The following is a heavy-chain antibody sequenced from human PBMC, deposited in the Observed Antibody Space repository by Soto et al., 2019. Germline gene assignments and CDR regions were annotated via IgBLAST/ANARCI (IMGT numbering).Heavy chain of an antibody. CDR2: INAGNGNT. V-gene: IGHV1-3*01. CDR3: AREVRGVIRGFDI. J-gene: IGHJ3*02. CDR1: GYTFTSYA. D-gene: IGHD3-10*01. Sequence: ASVKVSCKASGYTFTSYAMHWVRQAPGQRLEWMGWINAGNGNTKYSQKFQGRVTITRDTSASTAYMELSSLRSEDTAVYYRAREVRGVIRGFDIWGQGTMVTVSS.